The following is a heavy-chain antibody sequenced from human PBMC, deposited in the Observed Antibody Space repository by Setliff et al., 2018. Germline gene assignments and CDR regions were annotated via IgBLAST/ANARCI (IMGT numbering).Heavy chain of an antibody. CDR2: IYSSGSA. D-gene: IGHD5-18*01. J-gene: IGHJ6*03. Sequence: LSLTCTVSGGSISSYYWNWIRQPAGKGLEWVGRIYSSGSANYNPSLKSRVTISVDTSKKQFSLNLRSVTAADTAVYFCARAYTYGYIDYCYMDVWGEGTTVTVSS. CDR3: ARAYTYGYIDYCYMDV. CDR1: GGSISSYY. V-gene: IGHV4-4*07.